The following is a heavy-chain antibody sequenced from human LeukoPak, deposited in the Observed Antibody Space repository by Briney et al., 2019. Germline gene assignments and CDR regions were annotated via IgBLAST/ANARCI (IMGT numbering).Heavy chain of an antibody. CDR2: INSNSGGT. CDR3: AREPVGPPINGLDI. J-gene: IGHJ3*02. D-gene: IGHD1-26*01. CDR1: LYTFTRYY. Sequence: GASVKLSCKASLYTFTRYYMHCVRQAPAQRLEWMGWINSNSGGTNYAQTFQGRVTMNRDTSISTAYMELSRLRSDDTAVYYCAREPVGPPINGLDIWGQGTMVTVSS. V-gene: IGHV1-2*02.